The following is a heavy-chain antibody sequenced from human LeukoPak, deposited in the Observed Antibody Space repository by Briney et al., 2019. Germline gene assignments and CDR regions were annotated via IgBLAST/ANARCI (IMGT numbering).Heavy chain of an antibody. Sequence: GGSLRLSCAASGFTFSSYTMTWVRQAPGKGLEWLSCISISGGTIFYADSVKGRFTISRDNAKNSLYLQMNSLRAEDTALYYCARARDSSGFSSLDYWGQGTLVTVSS. CDR1: GFTFSSYT. CDR3: ARARDSSGFSSLDY. V-gene: IGHV3-48*01. D-gene: IGHD3-22*01. CDR2: ISISGGTI. J-gene: IGHJ4*02.